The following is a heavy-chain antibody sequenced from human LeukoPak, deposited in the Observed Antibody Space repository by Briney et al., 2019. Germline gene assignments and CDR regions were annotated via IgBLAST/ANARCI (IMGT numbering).Heavy chain of an antibody. CDR3: ARDSLSIAAPFDY. V-gene: IGHV1-18*04. CDR2: ISAYNGNT. D-gene: IGHD6-6*01. J-gene: IGHJ4*02. Sequence: ASVKVSCKASGYTFTGYYMHWVRQAPGQGLEWMGWISAYNGNTNYAQKLQGRVTMTTDTSTSTAYMELRSLRSDDTAVYYCARDSLSIAAPFDYWGQGTLVTVSS. CDR1: GYTFTGYY.